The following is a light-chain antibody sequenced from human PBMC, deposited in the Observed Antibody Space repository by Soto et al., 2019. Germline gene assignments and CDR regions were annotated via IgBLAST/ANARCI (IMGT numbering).Light chain of an antibody. CDR3: SAYVDSVAVI. CDR1: SGDIGTYKY. CDR2: NIR. Sequence: QSALTQPASVSGSPGQSITISCTGTSGDIGTYKYVSWYQQYPGKAPKLIIYNIRGRPSGVSSRFSGSQSCNTASLAISGLRAEDEDDYFCSAYVDSVAVIFGRGTKLTVL. V-gene: IGLV2-14*01. J-gene: IGLJ2*01.